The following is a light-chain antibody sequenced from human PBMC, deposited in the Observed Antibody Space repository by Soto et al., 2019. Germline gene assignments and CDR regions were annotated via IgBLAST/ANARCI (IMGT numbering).Light chain of an antibody. J-gene: IGLJ2*01. V-gene: IGLV2-8*01. CDR2: EVT. CDR1: SSDLGVYNY. Sequence: QSVLTQPPSASGSPGQSVTISCSGSSSDLGVYNYVSWYQQHPGKAPKLIIYEVTKRPSGVPDRFSGSKSGNTASLTVSGLQAEDEADYYCCSYSGSDNLFGGGTKLTVL. CDR3: CSYSGSDNL.